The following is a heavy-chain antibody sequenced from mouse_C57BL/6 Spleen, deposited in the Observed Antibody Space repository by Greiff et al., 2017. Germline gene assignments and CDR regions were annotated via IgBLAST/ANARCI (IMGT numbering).Heavy chain of an antibody. CDR3: ARPHGYYYAMDY. J-gene: IGHJ4*01. V-gene: IGHV7-3*01. CDR1: GFTFTDYY. Sequence: EVKLMESGGGLVQPGGSLSLSCAASGFTFTDYYMSWVRQPPGKALEWLGFIRNKANGYTTDYSASVKGRFTISRDNSQSILYLQMNALRAEDSATYYCARPHGYYYAMDYWGQGTSVTVSA. D-gene: IGHD2-2*01. CDR2: IRNKANGYTT.